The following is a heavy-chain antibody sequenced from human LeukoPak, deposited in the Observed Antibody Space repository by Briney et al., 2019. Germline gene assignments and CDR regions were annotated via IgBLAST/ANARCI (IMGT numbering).Heavy chain of an antibody. Sequence: ASVKVSCKASGYTFTGYYMHWVRQAPGQGLEWMGRINPNSGGTNYAQKFQGRVTMTRDTSISTAYMELSSLRSEDTAVYYCATDIGSHSSLMDYWGQGTLVTVSS. CDR3: ATDIGSHSSLMDY. CDR2: INPNSGGT. J-gene: IGHJ4*02. D-gene: IGHD6-13*01. V-gene: IGHV1-2*06. CDR1: GYTFTGYY.